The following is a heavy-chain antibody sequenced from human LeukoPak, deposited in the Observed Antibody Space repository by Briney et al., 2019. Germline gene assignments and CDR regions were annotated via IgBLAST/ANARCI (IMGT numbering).Heavy chain of an antibody. D-gene: IGHD5-18*01. V-gene: IGHV4-39*07. CDR3: ARQGWIQLWRGRYYLDY. Sequence: PSETLSLTCSVSGGSISSSSYYWGWIRQPPGKGLEWIGGIYYSGSTYYNPSLKSRVTISVDTSKNQFSLKLSSVTAADTAVYYCARQGWIQLWRGRYYLDYWGQGTLVTVSS. J-gene: IGHJ4*02. CDR2: IYYSGST. CDR1: GGSISSSSYY.